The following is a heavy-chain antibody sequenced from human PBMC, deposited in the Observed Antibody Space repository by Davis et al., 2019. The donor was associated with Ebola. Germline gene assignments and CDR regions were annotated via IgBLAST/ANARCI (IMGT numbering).Heavy chain of an antibody. D-gene: IGHD4-17*01. V-gene: IGHV4-34*01. CDR2: INHSGST. J-gene: IGHJ6*02. Sequence: MPSETLSLTCAVYGGSFSGYYWSWIRQPPGKGLEWIGEINHSGSTNYNPSLKSRVTISVDTSKNQFSLKLSSVTAADTAVYYCARLTVTTPRCGMDVWGQGTTVTVSS. CDR3: ARLTVTTPRCGMDV. CDR1: GGSFSGYY.